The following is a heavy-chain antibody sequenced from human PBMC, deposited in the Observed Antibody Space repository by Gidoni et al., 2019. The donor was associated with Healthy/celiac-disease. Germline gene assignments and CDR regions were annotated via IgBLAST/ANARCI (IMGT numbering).Heavy chain of an antibody. V-gene: IGHV4-39*07. CDR3: ARDLGYCSGGSCYEDWFDP. CDR1: GGSISSSSYY. CDR2: IYYSGST. D-gene: IGHD2-15*01. Sequence: QLQLQESGPGLVKPSETLSLTCTVSGGSISSSSYYWGWIRQPPGKGLEWIGSIYYSGSTYYNPSLKSRVTISVDTSKNQFSLKRSSVTAADTAVYYCARDLGYCSGGSCYEDWFDPWGQGTLVTVSS. J-gene: IGHJ5*02.